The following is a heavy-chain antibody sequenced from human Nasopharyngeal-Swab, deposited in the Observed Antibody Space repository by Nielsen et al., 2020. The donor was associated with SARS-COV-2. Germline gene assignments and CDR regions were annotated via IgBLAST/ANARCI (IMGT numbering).Heavy chain of an antibody. D-gene: IGHD2-2*01. Sequence: WIRQPPGKGPEWIAEINHSGSTNYNPSLKIRVTLSVDTSMNQVSLEVSSVTAADTAVYYCARGLSGIVPAPILGLGPYYYYYYMDVWGKGTTVTV. CDR2: INHSGST. V-gene: IGHV4-34*01. CDR3: ARGLSGIVPAPILGLGPYYYYYYMDV. J-gene: IGHJ6*03.